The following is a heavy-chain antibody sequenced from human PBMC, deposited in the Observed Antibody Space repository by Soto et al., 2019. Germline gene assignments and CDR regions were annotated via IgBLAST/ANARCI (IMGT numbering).Heavy chain of an antibody. V-gene: IGHV4-30-2*01. D-gene: IGHD6-19*01. J-gene: IGHJ4*02. CDR3: AREGAGFDY. CDR2: IYHSGST. CDR1: GGSISSGGYS. Sequence: SETLSLTCAVSGGSISSGGYSWSWIRQPPGKGLEWIGYIYHSGSTYYNPSLKSRVTISVDRSKNQFSLKLSSVTAADTAVYYCAREGAGFDYWGQGTLVTVS.